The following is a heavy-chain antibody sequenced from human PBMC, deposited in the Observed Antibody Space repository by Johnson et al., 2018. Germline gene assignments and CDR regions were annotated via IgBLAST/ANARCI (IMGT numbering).Heavy chain of an antibody. D-gene: IGHD1-20*01. CDR3: AKGLSGKTYFQY. V-gene: IGHV3-23*04. CDR2: ISDSGQHT. J-gene: IGHJ1*01. CDR1: GFTFSTY. Sequence: VQLVQSGGDLVQPGGSLRLSCAASGFTFSTYVSWVRQAPGLGLEWVSTISDSGQHTFYADSVKGRFTSSRDNSKDTVYLQRNTLRAEDTAVYYCAKGLSGKTYFQYWGQGTLVTVSS.